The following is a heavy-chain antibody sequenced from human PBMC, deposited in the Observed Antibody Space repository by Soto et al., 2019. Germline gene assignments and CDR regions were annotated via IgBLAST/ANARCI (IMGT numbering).Heavy chain of an antibody. CDR3: ARVGSTSPPGHYYYYMDV. V-gene: IGHV1-18*01. J-gene: IGHJ6*03. CDR1: GYTFTSYG. Sequence: ASVKVSCKASGYTFTSYGISWVRQAPGQGLEWMGWISAYNGNTNYAQKLQGRVTMTTDTSTSTAYMELRSLRSDDTAVYYCARVGSTSPPGHYYYYMDVWGKGTTVTVSS. D-gene: IGHD2-2*01. CDR2: ISAYNGNT.